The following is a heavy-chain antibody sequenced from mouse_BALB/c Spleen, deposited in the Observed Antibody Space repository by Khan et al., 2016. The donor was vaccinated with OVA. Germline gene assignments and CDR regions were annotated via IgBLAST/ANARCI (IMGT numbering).Heavy chain of an antibody. V-gene: IGHV1S135*01. Sequence: VQLQQSGPELMKPGASVKISCKASGYSFTSYYIHWIMQSHGKSLEWIGYIDPFSGGITYHQKFKGKATLTVDKSSSTAYIYFSNLTSEDSAVYYCTRHGYVAWFTYWGQGTLVTVSA. D-gene: IGHD2-2*01. CDR2: IDPFSGGI. CDR3: TRHGYVAWFTY. CDR1: GYSFTSYY. J-gene: IGHJ3*01.